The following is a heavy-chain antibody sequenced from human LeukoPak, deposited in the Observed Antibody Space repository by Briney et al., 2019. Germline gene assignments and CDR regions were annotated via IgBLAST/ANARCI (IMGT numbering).Heavy chain of an antibody. CDR3: ARRTVTNGWFRIDY. CDR1: GGSISTYY. D-gene: IGHD6-19*01. J-gene: IGHJ4*02. V-gene: IGHV4-59*08. Sequence: ETLSLSCTVSGGSISTYYWSWIRQPPGKGLEWIGYIYYNGATDYNPSLKSRVTISVDTSKNEFSLKLSSVTAADTALYYCARRTVTNGWFRIDYWGQGSLVIVSS. CDR2: IYYNGAT.